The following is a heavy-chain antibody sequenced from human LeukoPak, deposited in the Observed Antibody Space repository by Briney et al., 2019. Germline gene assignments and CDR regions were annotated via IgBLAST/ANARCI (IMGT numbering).Heavy chain of an antibody. Sequence: PGRSLRLSCAASGFAFSNYGMHWVRQAPGQGLEWVAVISFDGTNKYYADSLKGRFTISRDNSKNTVYLQMNSLRPEDTAVYYCARDGGRATIVRGIIIMPVGDFWGQGALVTVST. D-gene: IGHD3-10*01. CDR2: ISFDGTNK. CDR1: GFAFSNYG. CDR3: ARDGGRATIVRGIIIMPVGDF. J-gene: IGHJ4*02. V-gene: IGHV3-30*03.